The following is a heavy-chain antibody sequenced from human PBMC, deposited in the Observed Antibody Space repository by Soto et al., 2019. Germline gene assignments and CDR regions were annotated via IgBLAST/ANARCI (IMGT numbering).Heavy chain of an antibody. J-gene: IGHJ6*02. CDR3: ATTVTTSDYYGMDV. CDR1: VYTFTSHD. Sequence: QVQLVQSGAEVKKPGASVKVSCKASVYTFTSHDINWVRQATGQGLEWMGWMNPNSGNTGYAQKFQDRVTMTRNTSISTAYMELSSLRSEDTAVYYCATTVTTSDYYGMDVWGQGTTVTVSS. D-gene: IGHD4-17*01. V-gene: IGHV1-8*01. CDR2: MNPNSGNT.